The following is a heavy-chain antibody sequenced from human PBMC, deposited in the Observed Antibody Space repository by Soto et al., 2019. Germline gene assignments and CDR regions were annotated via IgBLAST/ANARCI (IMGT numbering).Heavy chain of an antibody. D-gene: IGHD1-1*01. CDR3: AKDGGPKRDLDY. V-gene: IGHV3-30*18. CDR2: ISYDGSNK. CDR1: GFTFSSYG. Sequence: GGSLRLSCAASGFTFSSYGMHWVRQAPGKGLEWVAVISYDGSNKYYADSVKGRFTISRDNSKNTLYLQMNSLRAEDTAVYYCAKDGGPKRDLDYWRQGTLVTVSS. J-gene: IGHJ4*02.